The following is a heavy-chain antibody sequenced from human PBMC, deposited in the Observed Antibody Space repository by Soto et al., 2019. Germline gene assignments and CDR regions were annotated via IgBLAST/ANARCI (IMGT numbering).Heavy chain of an antibody. CDR1: GGTFSSYA. CDR3: ASGGMGYDSSGKSRYYFDY. J-gene: IGHJ4*02. V-gene: IGHV1-69*12. D-gene: IGHD3-22*01. CDR2: IIPIFGTA. Sequence: QVQLVQSGAEVKKPGSSVKVSCKASGGTFSSYAISWVRQAPGQGLEWMGGIIPIFGTANYAQKFQGRVTITADESTSTAYMELSSLRSEDTAVYYCASGGMGYDSSGKSRYYFDYWGQGTLVTVSS.